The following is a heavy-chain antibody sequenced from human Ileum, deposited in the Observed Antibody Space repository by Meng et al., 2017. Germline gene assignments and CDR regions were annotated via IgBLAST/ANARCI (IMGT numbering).Heavy chain of an antibody. Sequence: VELVGSGGGLVQPGGSLRHSCAASGFTFSDYYMSWVRQAPGKGLEWVSYISPSGTTTFYLDSVRGRFTISRDNAKNSLYLQMSSLRAEDTAVYYCARDSLVGAPFDYWGHGTLVTVSS. CDR3: ARDSLVGAPFDY. D-gene: IGHD1-26*01. CDR1: GFTFSDYY. J-gene: IGHJ4*01. CDR2: ISPSGTTT. V-gene: IGHV3-11*01.